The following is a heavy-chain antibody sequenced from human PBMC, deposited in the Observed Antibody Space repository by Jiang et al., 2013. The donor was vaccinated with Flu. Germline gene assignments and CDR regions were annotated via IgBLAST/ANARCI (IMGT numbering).Heavy chain of an antibody. CDR3: ARVGEYGQPPYFYYMDV. V-gene: IGHV4-59*11. CDR2: IYYSGST. CDR1: GVSINSHY. J-gene: IGHJ6*03. Sequence: PSGTLSLTCTVSGVSINSHYWSWVRQPPGKGLEYIDYIYYSGSTNYNPALKSRVTISVDAPRNRFSLRLNSVTAADTAIYYCARVGEYGQPPYFYYMDVWGNGTTVIVSS. D-gene: IGHD2/OR15-2a*01.